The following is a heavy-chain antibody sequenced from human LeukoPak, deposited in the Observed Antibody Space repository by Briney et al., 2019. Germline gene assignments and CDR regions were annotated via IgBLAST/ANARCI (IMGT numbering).Heavy chain of an antibody. CDR3: AKEFYRAVAGSIGF. CDR1: GFTFDDYA. D-gene: IGHD6-19*01. CDR2: IFYNSGGI. Sequence: GRSLRLSCAASGFTFDDYAMHWVRHAPGKGLEWVSGIFYNSGGIGYADSVKGRFTTSRDNAKKSLHLQMNSLRAEDTALYYCAKEFYRAVAGSIGFWGQGILVTVSS. V-gene: IGHV3-9*01. J-gene: IGHJ4*02.